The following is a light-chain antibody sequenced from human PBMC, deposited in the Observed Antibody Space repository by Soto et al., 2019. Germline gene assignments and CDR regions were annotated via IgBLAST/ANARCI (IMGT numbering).Light chain of an antibody. CDR2: YSS. CDR1: QSVRTN. Sequence: MMTQFPDTVSVTPGDTVSRSCRASQSVRTNLAWYQQRPGQAPRIIIHYSSTRSSDIPVRIGGSGSGTNVALAISILQAEDLAVYYCQQYAYWPEEIGQGTKVEIK. J-gene: IGKJ1*01. CDR3: QQYAYWPEE. V-gene: IGKV3D-15*01.